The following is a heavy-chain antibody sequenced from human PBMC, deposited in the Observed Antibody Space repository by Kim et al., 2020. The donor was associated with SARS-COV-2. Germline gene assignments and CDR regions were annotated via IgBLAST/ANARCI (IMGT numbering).Heavy chain of an antibody. J-gene: IGHJ1*01. CDR1: GFTFSSYG. D-gene: IGHD6-6*01. Sequence: GGSLRLSCAASGFTFSSYGMHWVRQAPGKGLEWVAVIWYDGSNKYYADSVKGRFTISRDNSKNTLYLQMNSLRAEDTAVYYCARWGGGSSSHFQHWGQGTLVTVSS. CDR3: ARWGGGSSSHFQH. CDR2: IWYDGSNK. V-gene: IGHV3-33*01.